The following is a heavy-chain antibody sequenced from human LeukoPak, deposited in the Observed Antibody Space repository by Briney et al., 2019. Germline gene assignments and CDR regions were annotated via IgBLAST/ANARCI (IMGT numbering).Heavy chain of an antibody. V-gene: IGHV1-69*05. Sequence: GSSVKVSCKASGGTFSSYAISWARQAPGQGLEWMGRIIPIFGTANYAQKFQGRVTITTDESTSTAYMELSSLRSEDTAVYYCARTNYDFWSGYHWFDPWGQGTLVTVSS. CDR1: GGTFSSYA. CDR3: ARTNYDFWSGYHWFDP. CDR2: IIPIFGTA. D-gene: IGHD3-3*01. J-gene: IGHJ5*02.